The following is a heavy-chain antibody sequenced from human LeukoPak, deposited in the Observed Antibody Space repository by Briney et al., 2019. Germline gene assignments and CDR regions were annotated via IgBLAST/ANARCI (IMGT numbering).Heavy chain of an antibody. J-gene: IGHJ4*02. D-gene: IGHD2-2*01. Sequence: PGGSLRLSCAASGFTFSSYSMNWVRQAPGKGLEWASSISSSSSYIYYADSVKGRFTISRDNAKNSLYLQMNSLRAEDTAVYYCAREPMARSSCYDYWGQGTLVTVSS. CDR3: AREPMARSSCYDY. CDR1: GFTFSSYS. CDR2: ISSSSSYI. V-gene: IGHV3-21*01.